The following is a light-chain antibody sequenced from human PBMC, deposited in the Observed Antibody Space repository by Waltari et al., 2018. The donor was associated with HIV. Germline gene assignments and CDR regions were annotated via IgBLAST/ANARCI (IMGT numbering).Light chain of an antibody. Sequence: QAVVPQEPSLTVSPGGTATLTCAPSNGAVNIGNSPYWSQLRPGQAPTTLPYDTSNRLSWTPTRFSGTLLGGKAALTLSGAQFEDEADYFCLLSFNGVVVFGGGTSLTVL. V-gene: IGLV7-46*01. CDR2: DTS. CDR1: NGAVNIGNS. CDR3: LLSFNGVVV. J-gene: IGLJ2*01.